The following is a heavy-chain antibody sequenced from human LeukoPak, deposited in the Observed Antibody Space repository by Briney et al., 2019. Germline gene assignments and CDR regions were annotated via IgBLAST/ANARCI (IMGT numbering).Heavy chain of an antibody. D-gene: IGHD3-3*01. CDR1: GFTFDDHG. J-gene: IGHJ4*02. CDR2: ISWSSGII. V-gene: IGHV3-9*01. CDR3: AKDLSWSDGSADY. Sequence: GRSLRLSCAASGFTFDDHGMHWVRHAPGKGLEWVSGISWSSGIIGYADPVKGRFTISRDNAKNSLYLQMNSLRAEDTAVYYCAKDLSWSDGSADYWGQGTLVTVSS.